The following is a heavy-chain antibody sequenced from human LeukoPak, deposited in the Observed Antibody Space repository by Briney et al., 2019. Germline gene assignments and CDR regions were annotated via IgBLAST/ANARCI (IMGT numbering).Heavy chain of an antibody. CDR2: ISYDGSNT. V-gene: IGHV3-30*03. CDR3: ARDRAAADLDY. J-gene: IGHJ4*02. CDR1: GFTFSSYG. Sequence: GRSLRLSCAASGFTFSSYGMHWVRQAPGKGLEWVAVISYDGSNTYYADSVKGRFTISRDNSKNTLYLQMNSLRAEDTAVYYCARDRAAADLDYWGQGTLVTVSS. D-gene: IGHD6-13*01.